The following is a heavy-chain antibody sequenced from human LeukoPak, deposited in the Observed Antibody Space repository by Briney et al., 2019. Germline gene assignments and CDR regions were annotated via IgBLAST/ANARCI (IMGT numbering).Heavy chain of an antibody. CDR2: ISTDGYTT. CDR1: GLAFSAYK. CDR3: VVGGSPGY. Sequence: GGSLRLSCAASGLAFSAYKMHWVRQAPRRGLVWVSRISTDGYTTDYADFVQGRFTASRDNTKNTWSLEMNSLRAEDTAVYYCVVGGSPGYWGQGTLVTVSS. D-gene: IGHD2-15*01. V-gene: IGHV3-74*01. J-gene: IGHJ4*02.